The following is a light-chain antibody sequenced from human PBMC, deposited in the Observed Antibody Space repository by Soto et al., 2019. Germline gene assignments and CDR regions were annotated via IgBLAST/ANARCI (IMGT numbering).Light chain of an antibody. CDR1: QGIGSG. V-gene: IGKV1-17*01. Sequence: EIQMTQSPSCLAASVGDRVTITCRASQGIGSGISWFQQKPGKAPKRLIYAASTLQSGVPSRFSGSGSGTEFTLTISSLQPEDFATYYCLRHNDYPITFGQGTRLEIK. J-gene: IGKJ5*01. CDR3: LRHNDYPIT. CDR2: AAS.